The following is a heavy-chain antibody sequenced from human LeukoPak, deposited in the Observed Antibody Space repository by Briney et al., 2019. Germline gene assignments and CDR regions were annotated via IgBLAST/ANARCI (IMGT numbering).Heavy chain of an antibody. J-gene: IGHJ5*02. CDR2: INPNSGGT. CDR3: ARDLAHYDILTGSGFDP. V-gene: IGHV1-2*02. CDR1: GYTFTVYY. Sequence: ASVTVSFKASGYTFTVYYMHWVRQAPGQGLEWMGWINPNSGGTNYAQKFQGRVTMTRDTSISTAYMELSRLRSDDTAVYYCARDLAHYDILTGSGFDPWGQGTLVTVSS. D-gene: IGHD3-9*01.